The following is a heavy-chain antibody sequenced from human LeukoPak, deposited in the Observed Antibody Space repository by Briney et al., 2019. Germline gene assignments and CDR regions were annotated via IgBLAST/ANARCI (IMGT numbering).Heavy chain of an antibody. J-gene: IGHJ5*01. V-gene: IGHV4-39*07. Sequence: SETLCLTCTVSGGSISSNSYYWGWIRQPPGKGLEWIGSIYYSGSTYYNPSLRSRVSISVGTSKNQFSLKLSSVTATDTAVYYCARVGGFTMVRGAVNNWFDSWGQGTLVTVSS. D-gene: IGHD3-10*01. CDR3: ARVGGFTMVRGAVNNWFDS. CDR1: GGSISSNSYY. CDR2: IYYSGST.